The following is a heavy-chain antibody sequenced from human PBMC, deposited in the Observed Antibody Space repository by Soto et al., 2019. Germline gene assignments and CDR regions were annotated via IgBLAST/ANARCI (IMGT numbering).Heavy chain of an antibody. CDR3: ARSSLYYDFWSGYYFPFGY. Sequence: ASVKVSCKTSGDTFSNYAISWVRQAPGQGLEWMGGIIPLFDSASYAQRSHDRVTITADKFTSTAYMELRSLRSDDTAVYYCARSSLYYDFWSGYYFPFGYWGQGTLVTVSS. D-gene: IGHD3-3*01. CDR1: GDTFSNYA. V-gene: IGHV1-69*06. CDR2: IIPLFDSA. J-gene: IGHJ4*02.